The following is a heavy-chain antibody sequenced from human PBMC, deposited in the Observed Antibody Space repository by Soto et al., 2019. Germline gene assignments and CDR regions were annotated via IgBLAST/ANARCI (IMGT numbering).Heavy chain of an antibody. J-gene: IGHJ4*02. V-gene: IGHV3-30*18. CDR2: ISYDGSNK. CDR3: AKDLRDGYNPFDS. Sequence: GGAPWDSRFSSWVTFGRVCLLRVPPGPGKGLEWVAVISYDGSNKYYADSVKGRFTISRDNSKNTLYLQMNSLRAEDTAVYYCAKDLRDGYNPFDSLGQGTLVTVSS. CDR1: WVTFGRVC. D-gene: IGHD5-12*01.